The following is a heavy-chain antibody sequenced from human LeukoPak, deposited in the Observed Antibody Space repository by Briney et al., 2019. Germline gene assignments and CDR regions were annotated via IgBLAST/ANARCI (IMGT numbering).Heavy chain of an antibody. J-gene: IGHJ4*02. CDR2: ISGSGGST. V-gene: IGHV3-23*01. D-gene: IGHD3-22*01. CDR1: GFTYSSYA. Sequence: GGSLRLSCVASGFTYSSYAMSWVRQAPGKGLEWVSAISGSGGSTYYADSVKGRFTISRDNSKNTLYLQMNSLRAEDTAVYYCAKGGYYYDTPELDYWGQGTLVTVSS. CDR3: AKGGYYYDTPELDY.